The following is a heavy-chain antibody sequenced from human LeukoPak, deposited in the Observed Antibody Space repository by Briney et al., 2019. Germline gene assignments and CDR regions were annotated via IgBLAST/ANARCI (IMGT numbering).Heavy chain of an antibody. CDR1: GFTFSSYG. J-gene: IGHJ3*02. Sequence: PGGSLRLSCAASGFTFSSYGMHWVRQAPGKGLEWVAVIWYDGSNKYYADSVKGRFTISRDNSKNTLYLQMNSLRAEDTAVYYCARAGITMVRGVAYEAFDIWGQGTMVTVSS. CDR2: IWYDGSNK. V-gene: IGHV3-33*01. D-gene: IGHD3-10*01. CDR3: ARAGITMVRGVAYEAFDI.